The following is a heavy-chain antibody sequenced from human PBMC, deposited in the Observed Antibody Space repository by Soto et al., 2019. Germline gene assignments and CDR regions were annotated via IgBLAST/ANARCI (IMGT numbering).Heavy chain of an antibody. J-gene: IGHJ6*02. CDR3: ARGGYSYGYYYYGMDV. Sequence: PSETLSLTCAVYGGSFSGYYWSWIRQPPGKGLEWIGYIYYSGSTNYNPSLKSRATISVDTSKNQFSLKLSSVTAADTAVYYCARGGYSYGYYYYGMDVWGQGTTVTVSS. D-gene: IGHD5-18*01. V-gene: IGHV4-59*01. CDR2: IYYSGST. CDR1: GGSFSGYY.